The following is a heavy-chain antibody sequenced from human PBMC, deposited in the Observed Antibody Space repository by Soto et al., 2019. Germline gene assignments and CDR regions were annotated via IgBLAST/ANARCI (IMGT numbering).Heavy chain of an antibody. CDR3: AKDLLPNTVTTCGS. CDR2: ISSDGNNK. CDR1: GFTFDSHG. D-gene: IGHD4-17*01. Sequence: QVQLVESGGGAVQPGRSLRLSCAASGFTFDSHGMHWVRQAPGKGLEWVAVISSDGNNKYYADSVKGRFTISRDNFNNLLYLQMSRLRGEDTAVYYCAKDLLPNTVTTCGSWGQGTLVTVSS. V-gene: IGHV3-30*18. J-gene: IGHJ5*02.